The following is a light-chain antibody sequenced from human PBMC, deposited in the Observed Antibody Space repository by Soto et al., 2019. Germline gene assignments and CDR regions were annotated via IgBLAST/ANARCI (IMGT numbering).Light chain of an antibody. CDR3: QTYDSSLSGWV. CDR2: EVN. V-gene: IGLV2-8*01. CDR1: SSDIGGYNS. J-gene: IGLJ3*02. Sequence: QSVLTQPPSASGSPGQSVTISCTGTSSDIGGYNSVSWYQQHPGKAPRLMIYEVNKRPSGVPDRFSGSKSGYTASLTVSGLQTEDEAFYYCQTYDSSLSGWVFGGGTKLTVL.